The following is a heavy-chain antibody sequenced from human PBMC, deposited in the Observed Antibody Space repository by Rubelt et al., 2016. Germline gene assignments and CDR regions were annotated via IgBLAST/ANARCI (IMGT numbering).Heavy chain of an antibody. Sequence: QVQLQESGPGLVKSSETLSLTCSVSGDSVNTPTYYWSWIRQSPGRGLEWIGYIFYSGSTNYNPSLKSRVPISVDTSKNQFSLRLSSVTAADTAVYYCARGVAAAGSSYYYGMDVWGQGTTVTVSS. CDR1: GDSVNTPTYY. CDR2: IFYSGST. V-gene: IGHV4-61*01. D-gene: IGHD6-13*01. CDR3: ARGVAAAGSSYYYGMDV. J-gene: IGHJ6*02.